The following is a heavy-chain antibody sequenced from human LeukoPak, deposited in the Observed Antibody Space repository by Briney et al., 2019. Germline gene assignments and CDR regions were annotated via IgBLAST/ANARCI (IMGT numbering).Heavy chain of an antibody. D-gene: IGHD2-21*02. Sequence: PSQTLSLTCTVSGGSISNDNYYWSCIRQPAGKGLECIGRIYPSGNTNYNPSLKSRVAISVDRSKNRFSLKLSSVTAADTAVYYCARGGGDLPFNWFDPWGQGTLVTVSS. CDR1: GGSISNDNYY. J-gene: IGHJ5*02. V-gene: IGHV4-61*02. CDR3: ARGGGDLPFNWFDP. CDR2: IYPSGNT.